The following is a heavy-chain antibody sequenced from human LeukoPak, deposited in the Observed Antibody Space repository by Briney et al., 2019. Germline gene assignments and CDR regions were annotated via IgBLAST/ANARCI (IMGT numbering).Heavy chain of an antibody. CDR3: ARVGDYGDLYYHYYYGMDV. V-gene: IGHV4-34*01. D-gene: IGHD4-17*01. Sequence: KASETLSLTCAVYGGSFSGYYWSWIRQPPGKGLEWIGEINHSGSTNYNPSLKSRVTISVDTSKNQFSLKLSSVTAADTAVYYCARVGDYGDLYYHYYYGMDVWDQGTMVTVSS. CDR1: GGSFSGYY. CDR2: INHSGST. J-gene: IGHJ6*02.